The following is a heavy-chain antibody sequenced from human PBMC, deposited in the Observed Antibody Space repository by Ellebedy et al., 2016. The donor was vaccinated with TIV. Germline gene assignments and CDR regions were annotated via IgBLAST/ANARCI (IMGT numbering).Heavy chain of an antibody. CDR3: ARDGFGGFLDS. D-gene: IGHD3-10*01. CDR1: GFSFGSFW. CDR2: IREDGDEK. V-gene: IGHV3-7*01. J-gene: IGHJ4*02. Sequence: PGGSLRLSCAASGFSFGSFWLSWVRQAPGKGLEWVANIREDGDEKFSADSVKGRFTISRDNAKNSVYLHMNNLRVEDTAVYYCARDGFGGFLDSWGPGTLIIVPS.